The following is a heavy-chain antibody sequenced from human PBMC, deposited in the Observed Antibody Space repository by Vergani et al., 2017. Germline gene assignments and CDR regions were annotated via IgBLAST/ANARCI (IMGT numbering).Heavy chain of an antibody. CDR2: IHHSGDT. J-gene: IGHJ6*02. V-gene: IGHV4-38-2*01. D-gene: IGHD3-10*01. Sequence: QVQLQESGPGLVKPSETLTLTCDVSDSSIMTNPYWGWFRQSPGKGLEWIGCIHHSGDTHYNSSLKSRVSISFVSSSKFSLGLTSVTAADTASYYCGRHRGSGGFFPSSYFYGMDVWGHGTTVTVSS. CDR1: DSSIMTNPY. CDR3: GRHRGSGGFFPSSYFYGMDV.